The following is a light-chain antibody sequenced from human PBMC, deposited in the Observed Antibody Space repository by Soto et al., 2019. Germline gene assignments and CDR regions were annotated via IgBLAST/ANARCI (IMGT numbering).Light chain of an antibody. CDR2: GAS. CDR3: QQSFITPPLT. V-gene: IGKV1-39*01. J-gene: IGKJ4*01. CDR1: QSISTY. Sequence: DIQMTQSPSSLSASIGDRITITCRASQSISTYLNWYQQRPGKAPNLLIYGASTLHNGVPSRFSGSGSATDFTLTISSLQPEDFATYYCQQSFITPPLTFGGGTKVESK.